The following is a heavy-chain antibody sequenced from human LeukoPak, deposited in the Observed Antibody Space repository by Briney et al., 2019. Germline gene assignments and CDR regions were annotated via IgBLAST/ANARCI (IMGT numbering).Heavy chain of an antibody. CDR3: AKDAEDIVVVVAATIDY. V-gene: IGHV3-23*01. D-gene: IGHD2-15*01. J-gene: IGHJ4*02. CDR2: ISGSGGST. Sequence: GGSLRVSCAASGFTFSSYAMSWVRQAPGKGLEWVSAISGSGGSTYYADSVKGRFTISRDNSKNTLYLQMNSLRAEDTAVYYCAKDAEDIVVVVAATIDYWGQGTLVTVSS. CDR1: GFTFSSYA.